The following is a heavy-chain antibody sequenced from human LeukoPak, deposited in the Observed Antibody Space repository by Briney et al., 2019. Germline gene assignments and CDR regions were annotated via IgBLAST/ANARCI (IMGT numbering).Heavy chain of an antibody. D-gene: IGHD5-18*01. CDR3: ARRNSYGYRY. J-gene: IGHJ4*02. CDR2: ISSSGSTI. CDR1: GFTFSDYY. Sequence: GGSLRLSCAASGFTFSDYYMSWLRQVPGKGLEWVPYISSSGSTIYYADSVKGRFTISRDNAKNSLYLQMNSLRAEDTAVYYCARRNSYGYRYWGQGTLVTVSS. V-gene: IGHV3-11*01.